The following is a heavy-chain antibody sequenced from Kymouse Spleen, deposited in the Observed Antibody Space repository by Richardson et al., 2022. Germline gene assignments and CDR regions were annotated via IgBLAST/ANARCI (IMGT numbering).Heavy chain of an antibody. CDR1: GFTFDDYA. D-gene: IGHD3-10*01. J-gene: IGHJ4*02,IGHJ5*02. V-gene: IGHV3-9*01. CDR3: AKDPFYGSGSP. Sequence: EVQLVESGGGLVQPGRSLRLSCAASGFTFDDYAMHWVRQAPGKGLEWVSGISWNSGSIGYADSVKGRFTISRDNAKNSLYLQMNSLRAEDTALYYCAKDPFYGSGSPWGQGTLVTVSS. CDR2: ISWNSGSI.